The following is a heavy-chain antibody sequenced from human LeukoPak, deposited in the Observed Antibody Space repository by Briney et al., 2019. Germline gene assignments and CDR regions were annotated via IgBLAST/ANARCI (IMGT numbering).Heavy chain of an antibody. J-gene: IGHJ5*02. D-gene: IGHD6-6*01. CDR2: MNPNSGNT. V-gene: IGHV1-8*01. CDR1: GYTFTSYD. Sequence: EASVTDSCKASGYTFTSYDINWVRQATGQGLEWMGWMNPNSGNTGYAQKFQGRVTMTRNTSISTAYMELSSLRSEDTAVYYCARAAIAAFGTDNWFDPWRQGTLVTVSS. CDR3: ARAAIAAFGTDNWFDP.